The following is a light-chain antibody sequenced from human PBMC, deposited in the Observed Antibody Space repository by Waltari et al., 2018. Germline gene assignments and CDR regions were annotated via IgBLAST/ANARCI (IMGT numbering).Light chain of an antibody. CDR3: QSYDSSLSGVI. V-gene: IGLV1-40*01. CDR1: SSNPGAGYD. CDR2: GNN. J-gene: IGLJ2*01. Sequence: QSVLTQPPSVSGAPGQRVTISCTGGSSNPGAGYDAQLYQQLRGAAPKLLIYGNNNRPSXXXXXXSGSKSGPSASLAITGLQAEDEADYYCQSYDSSLSGVIFGGGTKLTVL.